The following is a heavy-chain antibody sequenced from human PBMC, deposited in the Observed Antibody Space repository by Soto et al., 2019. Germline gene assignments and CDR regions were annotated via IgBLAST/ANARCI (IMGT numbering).Heavy chain of an antibody. D-gene: IGHD3-3*01. CDR3: GRDLATIFGRAY. V-gene: IGHV3-30*03. CDR1: GFTFSSYG. CDR2: ISYDGSYK. Sequence: QVQLVESGGGVVQPGRSLRLSCAASGFTFSSYGMHWVRQAPGMGLEWVALISYDGSYKYYADSVQGRFTISRDNSKNTLYLQMDSLYSGDTAVYYCGRDLATIFGRAYWGQGTLVTVSS. J-gene: IGHJ4*02.